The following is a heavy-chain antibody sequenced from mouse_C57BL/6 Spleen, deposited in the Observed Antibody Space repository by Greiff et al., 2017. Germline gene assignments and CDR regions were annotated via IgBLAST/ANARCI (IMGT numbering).Heavy chain of an antibody. CDR3: ARLTGYYAMDG. J-gene: IGHJ4*01. CDR2: ISSGSSTI. V-gene: IGHV5-17*01. D-gene: IGHD4-1*01. CDR1: GFTFSDYG. Sequence: EVKLVESGGGLVKPGGSLKLSCAASGFTFSDYGMHWVRQAPEKGLEWVAYISSGSSTIYYADTVKGRFTISRDNAKNTLFLQMTSLGSEDTAMYYCARLTGYYAMDGWGQGTSVTVSS.